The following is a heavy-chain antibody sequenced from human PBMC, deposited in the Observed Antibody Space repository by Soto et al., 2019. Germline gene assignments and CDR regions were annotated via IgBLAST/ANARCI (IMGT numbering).Heavy chain of an antibody. J-gene: IGHJ4*02. V-gene: IGHV1-3*04. D-gene: IGHD3-9*01. CDR2: INTGNGDT. CDR3: ARDQMEVRHFDWSPPGGYPLDY. Sequence: QVQFVQSGAEVKKPGASVKVSCKASGYTFISHAMHWVRQAPGQRLEWMGWINTGNGDTKYSQKFQGRVTITRDTSASTAYMDLSSLRSEDTAVYYCARDQMEVRHFDWSPPGGYPLDYWGQGTLVTVSS. CDR1: GYTFISHA.